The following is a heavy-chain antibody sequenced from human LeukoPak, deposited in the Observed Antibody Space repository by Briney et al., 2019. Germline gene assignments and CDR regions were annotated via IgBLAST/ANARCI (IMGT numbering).Heavy chain of an antibody. CDR2: ISSSSTYT. CDR1: GFTFSDYY. V-gene: IGHV3-11*05. Sequence: GGSLRLSCVASGFTFSDYYMNWIRQTPGKGLEWVSYISSSSTYTNYADSVKGRFTISRDNSKNTLYLQMNSLRAEDTALYFCAKGRISPDSWGQGTLVTVSS. J-gene: IGHJ4*02. D-gene: IGHD3-3*02. CDR3: AKGRISPDS.